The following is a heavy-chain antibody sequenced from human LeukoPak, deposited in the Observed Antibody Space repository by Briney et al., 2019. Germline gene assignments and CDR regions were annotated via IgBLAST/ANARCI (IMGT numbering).Heavy chain of an antibody. V-gene: IGHV1-24*01. CDR1: GYTLTELS. CDR3: ATVFLGYCSSTSCPRWFDP. D-gene: IGHD2-2*01. J-gene: IGHJ5*02. CDR2: FDPEDGET. Sequence: VASVKVSFKVSGYTLTELSMHWVRQAPGKGLEWMGGFDPEDGETIYAQKFQGRVTMTEDTSTDTAYMELSSLRSEDTAVYYCATVFLGYCSSTSCPRWFDPWGQGTLVTVSS.